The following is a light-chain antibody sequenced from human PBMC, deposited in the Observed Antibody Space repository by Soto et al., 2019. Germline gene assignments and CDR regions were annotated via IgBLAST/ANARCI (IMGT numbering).Light chain of an antibody. CDR3: QTWGTGIRV. Sequence: QPVLTQSPSASASLGASVKLTCTLNSGHSPYAIAWHQQQPEKGPRYLMKVNSDGSPIKGDGIPDRFSGSSSGAERYLTISSLQAEDEGDYYCQTWGTGIRVFGGGTKLTVL. CDR2: VNSDGSP. V-gene: IGLV4-69*02. J-gene: IGLJ2*01. CDR1: SGHSPYA.